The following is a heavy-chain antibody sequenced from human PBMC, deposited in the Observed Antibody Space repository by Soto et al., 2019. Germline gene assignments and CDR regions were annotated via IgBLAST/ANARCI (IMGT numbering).Heavy chain of an antibody. CDR3: ARARWSSLLRLDY. V-gene: IGHV3-30-3*01. D-gene: IGHD6-13*01. CDR1: GFTFSSYA. Sequence: QVQLVESGGGVVQPGRSLRLSCAASGFTFSSYAMHWVRQAPGKGLEWVAVISYDGSNKYYADSVKGRFTISRDNSKNTLYLQMNSLRSEDTAVYYCARARWSSLLRLDYWGQGTLVTVSS. CDR2: ISYDGSNK. J-gene: IGHJ4*02.